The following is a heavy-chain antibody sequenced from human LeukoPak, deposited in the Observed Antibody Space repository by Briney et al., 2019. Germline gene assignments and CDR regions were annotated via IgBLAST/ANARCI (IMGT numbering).Heavy chain of an antibody. CDR2: IYYSGST. J-gene: IGHJ6*04. D-gene: IGHD3-3*01. V-gene: IGHV4-39*01. Sequence: SETLSLTCTVSGGSISSSSYYWGWIRQPPGKGLEWIGSIYYSGSTYYNPSLKSRVTISVDTYKNQFSLKLSSVTAADTAVYYCARHATTLRFLGSMDVWGKGTTVTVSS. CDR3: ARHATTLRFLGSMDV. CDR1: GGSISSSSYY.